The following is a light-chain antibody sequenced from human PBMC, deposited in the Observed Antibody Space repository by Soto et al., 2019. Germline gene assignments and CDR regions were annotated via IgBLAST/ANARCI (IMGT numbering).Light chain of an antibody. CDR2: EVN. V-gene: IGLV2-23*02. Sequence: QSALTQPASVSGSPGQSITISCIGTSSDVGSYNLVSWYQQHPGKAPKLLIYEVNKRPSGISYRFSGSKSGNTASLTISGLQPEDEADYYCCSHAGSTAFVVFGGGTKLTVL. J-gene: IGLJ2*01. CDR1: SSDVGSYNL. CDR3: CSHAGSTAFVV.